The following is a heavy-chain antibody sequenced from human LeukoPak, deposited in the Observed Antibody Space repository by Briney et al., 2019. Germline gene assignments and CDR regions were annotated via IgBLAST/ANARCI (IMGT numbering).Heavy chain of an antibody. V-gene: IGHV3-30*04. CDR2: ISSDGSNK. Sequence: GGSLRLSCAASGFTFSNYAMHWVRQAPGKGLEWVAVISSDGSNKYYADSVKGRFTISRDNSKNTLYVQMNSLRAEDTAVYYCAKTETTVTVSFDYWGQGTLVTVSS. J-gene: IGHJ4*02. CDR3: AKTETTVTVSFDY. D-gene: IGHD4-17*01. CDR1: GFTFSNYA.